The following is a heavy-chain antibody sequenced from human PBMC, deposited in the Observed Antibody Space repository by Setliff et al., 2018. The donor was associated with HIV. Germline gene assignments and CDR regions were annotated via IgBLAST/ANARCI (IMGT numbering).Heavy chain of an antibody. V-gene: IGHV1-18*01. D-gene: IGHD3-16*02. Sequence: GASVKVSCKASGYTLTSYGFNWVRQAPGQGLEWMGWISAYNGNTNYAQKLQGRVTMTTDTSTSTAYMELRSLRSDDTAVYYCARHEGRSYYDYVWGSSRPVDAFDIWGQGTMVTVSS. CDR3: ARHEGRSYYDYVWGSSRPVDAFDI. J-gene: IGHJ3*02. CDR1: GYTLTSYG. CDR2: ISAYNGNT.